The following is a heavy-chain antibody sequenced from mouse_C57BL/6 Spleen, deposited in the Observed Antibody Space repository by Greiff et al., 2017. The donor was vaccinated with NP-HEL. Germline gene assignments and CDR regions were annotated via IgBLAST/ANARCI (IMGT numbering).Heavy chain of an antibody. J-gene: IGHJ2*01. Sequence: EVKVVESGGGLVKPGGSLKLSCAASGFTFSSYAMSWVRQTPEKRLEWVATISDGGSYTYYPDNVKGRFTISRDNAKNNLYLQMSHLKSEDTAMYYCARNWDPFDYWGQGTTLTVSS. V-gene: IGHV5-4*03. D-gene: IGHD4-1*01. CDR3: ARNWDPFDY. CDR1: GFTFSSYA. CDR2: ISDGGSYT.